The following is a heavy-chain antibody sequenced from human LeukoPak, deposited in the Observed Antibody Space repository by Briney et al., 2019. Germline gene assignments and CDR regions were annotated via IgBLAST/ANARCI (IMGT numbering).Heavy chain of an antibody. CDR3: ASARSGYSYGYFGYMDV. CDR1: GFTVSSNY. J-gene: IGHJ6*03. V-gene: IGHV3-53*01. CDR2: IYSGGST. Sequence: PGGSLRLSCAASGFTVSSNYMSWVRQAPGKGLEWVSVIYSGGSTYYADSVKGRFTISRDNSKNTLYLQMNSLRAEDTAVYYCASARSGYSYGYFGYMDVWGKGTTVTISS. D-gene: IGHD5-18*01.